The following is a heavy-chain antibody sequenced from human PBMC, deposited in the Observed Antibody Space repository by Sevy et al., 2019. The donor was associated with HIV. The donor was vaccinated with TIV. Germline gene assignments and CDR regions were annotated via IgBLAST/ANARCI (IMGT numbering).Heavy chain of an antibody. D-gene: IGHD2-2*01. Sequence: SETLSLTCAVYGGSFSGYYWSWIRQPPGKGLEWIGEINHSGSTNYNPSLKSRVTISVDTSKNQFSLKLSSVTAADTAVYYCARGLGDIVVVPAATHDSSFQHWGQGTLVTVSS. J-gene: IGHJ1*01. V-gene: IGHV4-34*01. CDR1: GGSFSGYY. CDR3: ARGLGDIVVVPAATHDSSFQH. CDR2: INHSGST.